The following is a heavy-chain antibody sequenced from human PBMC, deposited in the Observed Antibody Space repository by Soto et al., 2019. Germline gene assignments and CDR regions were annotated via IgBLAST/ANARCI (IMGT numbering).Heavy chain of an antibody. D-gene: IGHD4-4*01. V-gene: IGHV3-30*03. CDR3: ATRKIRATTPRDYFDY. Sequence: GGSLRLSCAASGFTFSSYGMHWVRQAPGKGLEWVAVISYDGSNKYYADSVKGRFTISRDNSKNTLYLQMNSLRAEDTAVYYCATRKIRATTPRDYFDYWGQGTLVTVSS. CDR2: ISYDGSNK. CDR1: GFTFSSYG. J-gene: IGHJ4*02.